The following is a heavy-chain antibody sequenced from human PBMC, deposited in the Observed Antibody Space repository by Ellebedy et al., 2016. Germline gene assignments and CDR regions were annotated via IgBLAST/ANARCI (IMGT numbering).Heavy chain of an antibody. CDR3: ARDAWGGNTGQGDYWYFDL. V-gene: IGHV4-59*01. CDR1: GGSITYYY. D-gene: IGHD4-23*01. Sequence: SETLCLTCTVSGGSITYYYWSWIRQSPGKGLEWIGYIHYSGYTNYNPSLKSRVTISVDTSKNQFSLRLSTVTAADTAVYYCARDAWGGNTGQGDYWYFDLWGRGTLVTVSS. J-gene: IGHJ2*01. CDR2: IHYSGYT.